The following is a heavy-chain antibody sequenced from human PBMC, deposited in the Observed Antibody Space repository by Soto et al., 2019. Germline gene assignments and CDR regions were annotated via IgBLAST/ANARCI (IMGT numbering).Heavy chain of an antibody. Sequence: SETLSLTCTVSGGSISSGGYYWSWIRQHPGKGLEWIGYIYYSGSTYYNPSLKSRVTISVDTSKNQFSLKLSSVTAADTAVYFCAAESGSTYGYFDYWGQGTQVTVSS. CDR3: AAESGSTYGYFDY. CDR1: GGSISSGGYY. CDR2: IYYSGST. V-gene: IGHV4-31*03. D-gene: IGHD4-17*01. J-gene: IGHJ4*02.